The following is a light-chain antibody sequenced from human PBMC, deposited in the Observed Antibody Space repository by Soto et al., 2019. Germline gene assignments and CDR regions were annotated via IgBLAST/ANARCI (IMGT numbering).Light chain of an antibody. J-gene: IGKJ1*01. CDR3: QQYNSYRT. CDR2: DAS. CDR1: QSISSC. Sequence: DKQMSQSPATLSACVGDRVTITFRASQSISSCLAWYQQKPGKAPKLLIYDASNLESGVPSRFSGSGSGTEFTLTISSLQPDDFATYYCQQYNSYRTLCQGTKVDIK. V-gene: IGKV1-5*01.